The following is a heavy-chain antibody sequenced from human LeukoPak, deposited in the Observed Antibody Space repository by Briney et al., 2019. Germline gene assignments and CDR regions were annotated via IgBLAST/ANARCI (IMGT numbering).Heavy chain of an antibody. D-gene: IGHD3-10*01. CDR1: GGSITSYY. CDR3: ARCGLITMADAFDI. CDR2: IHTTGST. V-gene: IGHV4-4*07. J-gene: IGHJ3*02. Sequence: SETLSLTCTVSGGSITSYYWSWIRQPAGKGLEWIGRIHTTGSTNYNPSLESRVTMSVDTSKNQFSLKLSSVTAADTAVYYCARCGLITMADAFDIWGQGTMVTVSS.